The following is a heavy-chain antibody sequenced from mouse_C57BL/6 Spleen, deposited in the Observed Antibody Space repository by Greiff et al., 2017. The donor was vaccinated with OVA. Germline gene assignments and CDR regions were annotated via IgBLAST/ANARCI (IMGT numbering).Heavy chain of an antibody. J-gene: IGHJ4*01. Sequence: VHLVESGPGLVQPSQSLSITCTVSGFSLTSYGVHWVRQSPGKGLEWLGVIWRGGSTDYNAAFMSRLSITKDNSKSQVFFKMNSLQADDTAIYYCAKSTVVARGAMDYWGQGTSVTVSS. CDR2: IWRGGST. CDR1: GFSLTSYG. V-gene: IGHV2-5*01. CDR3: AKSTVVARGAMDY. D-gene: IGHD1-1*01.